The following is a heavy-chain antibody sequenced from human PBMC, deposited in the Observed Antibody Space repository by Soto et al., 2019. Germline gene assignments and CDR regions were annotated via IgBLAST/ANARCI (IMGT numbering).Heavy chain of an antibody. CDR1: GYTFTGYY. Sequence: ASVKVSCKASGYTFTGYYMHWVRQAPGQGLEWMGWINPNSGGTNYAQKFQGWVTMTRDTSISTAYMELSRLRSDDTAVYYCARDRYYDSSGYKEYYYYGMDVWGQ. V-gene: IGHV1-2*04. J-gene: IGHJ6*02. CDR2: INPNSGGT. D-gene: IGHD3-22*01. CDR3: ARDRYYDSSGYKEYYYYGMDV.